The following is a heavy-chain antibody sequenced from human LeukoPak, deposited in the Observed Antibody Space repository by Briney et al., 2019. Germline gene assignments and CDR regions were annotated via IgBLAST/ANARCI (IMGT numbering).Heavy chain of an antibody. V-gene: IGHV1-18*04. Sequence: VKVSCKASGYTFINYFISWVRQAPGQGLEWMGWISAYNGNTKYLQKLQGRVTMTTDTSTSTAYMELRSLKSDDTAMYYCARGGDYDYGDYYFDYWGQGTLVTVSS. J-gene: IGHJ4*02. D-gene: IGHD4-17*01. CDR1: GYTFINYF. CDR3: ARGGDYDYGDYYFDY. CDR2: ISAYNGNT.